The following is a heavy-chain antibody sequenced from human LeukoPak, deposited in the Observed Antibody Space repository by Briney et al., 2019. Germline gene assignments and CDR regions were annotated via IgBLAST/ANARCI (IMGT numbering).Heavy chain of an antibody. CDR3: AREGYGSGRRLGMDV. CDR1: GYTFINYY. J-gene: IGHJ6*02. V-gene: IGHV1-46*01. CDR2: INPSGGSA. D-gene: IGHD3-10*01. Sequence: ASVKVSCKASGYTFINYYMQWVRQAPGQGLEWMGIINPSGGSATYAQKIQGRVTLTRDTSTSTVYMELSSLRSDDTSVYYCAREGYGSGRRLGMDVWGQGTTVTVSS.